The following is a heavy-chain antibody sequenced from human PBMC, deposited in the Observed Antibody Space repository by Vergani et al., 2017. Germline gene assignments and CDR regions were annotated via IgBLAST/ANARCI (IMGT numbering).Heavy chain of an antibody. CDR3: ASGGHGSENGGALEL. CDR2: IYPGDSEV. J-gene: IGHJ3*01. CDR1: GYIFSNFW. D-gene: IGHD3-10*01. V-gene: IGHV5-51*01. Sequence: EKPLVQSGSETKKPGESLKISCQAFGYIFSNFWIGWVRQRPGRGLEWMGIIYPGDSEVKSNPTFRGQVIFSVDTSVNTAYLQCRSPEAADTSKYFCASGGHGSENGGALELWGQGTNITVSS.